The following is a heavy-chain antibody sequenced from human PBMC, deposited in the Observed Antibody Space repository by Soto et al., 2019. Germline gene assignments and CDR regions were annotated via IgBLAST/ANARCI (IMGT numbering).Heavy chain of an antibody. V-gene: IGHV3-23*01. CDR2: ISGSGDST. CDR3: HNHYGSGTYYSFDY. CDR1: GFTFSNYA. J-gene: IGHJ4*02. Sequence: GGSLRLSCAASGFTFSNYAMSWVRQAPGKGLEWVSAISGSGDSTYYADSVKGRFTISRDNSKNTLYLQMNSLKAEDTAVYYCHNHYGSGTYYSFDYWGQGTLVTVSS. D-gene: IGHD3-10*01.